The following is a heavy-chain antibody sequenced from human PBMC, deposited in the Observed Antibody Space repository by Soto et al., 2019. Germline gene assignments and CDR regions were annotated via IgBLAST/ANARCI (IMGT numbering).Heavy chain of an antibody. V-gene: IGHV1-18*01. D-gene: IGHD2-15*01. J-gene: IGHJ4*02. CDR1: GYTFTTYG. CDR3: ARVGSGVLLYRFDS. Sequence: QIQLVQSGAEVKRPGASVKVSCAASGYTFTTYGISWVRQAPGQGLEWMGWISAYNGNTNYAQHLQGRVTMTTDTSTSTAYMELTSLRSDDTAVYYCARVGSGVLLYRFDSWGQGTLATVTS. CDR2: ISAYNGNT.